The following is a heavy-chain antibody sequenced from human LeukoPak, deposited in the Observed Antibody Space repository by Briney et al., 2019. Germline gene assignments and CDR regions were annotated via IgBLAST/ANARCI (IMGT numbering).Heavy chain of an antibody. CDR1: GGTFSSYT. J-gene: IGHJ5*02. CDR2: IIPILGIA. CDR3: AREISSSSWSVGWFDP. Sequence: ASVKVSCKASGGTFSSYTISWVRQAPGQGLEWMGRIIPILGIANYAQKFEGRVTITADKSTSTAYMELSSLRSEDTAVYYCAREISSSSWSVGWFDPWGQGTLVTVS. V-gene: IGHV1-69*04. D-gene: IGHD6-13*01.